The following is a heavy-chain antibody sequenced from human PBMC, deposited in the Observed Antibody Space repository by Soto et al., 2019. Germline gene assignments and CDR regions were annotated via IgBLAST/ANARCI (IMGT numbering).Heavy chain of an antibody. Sequence: QVQLVQSGAEVKKPGASVKVSCKASGYTFTSYGISWVRQAPGQGLEWMGWISAYNGNTNYAQKLQGRVSMTTDTSTRTHYLDLRSLRPEDRAVYHCARNWAEAGPFDCWGQGPLVTVSS. V-gene: IGHV1-18*01. J-gene: IGHJ4*02. CDR2: ISAYNGNT. CDR3: ARNWAEAGPFDC. CDR1: GYTFTSYG. D-gene: IGHD6-13*01.